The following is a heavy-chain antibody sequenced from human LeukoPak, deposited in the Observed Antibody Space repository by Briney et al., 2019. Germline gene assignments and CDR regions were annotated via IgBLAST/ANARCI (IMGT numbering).Heavy chain of an antibody. V-gene: IGHV3-21*01. Sequence: GGSLRLSCAASGFTFSSYSMNWVRQAPGKGLEWVSSISSSSSYIYYADSVKGRFTISRDNAKNSLYLQMNSLRAEDTAVYYCARGGLQLWLPDYWGQGTLVTVSS. CDR2: ISSSSSYI. J-gene: IGHJ4*02. CDR1: GFTFSSYS. CDR3: ARGGLQLWLPDY. D-gene: IGHD5-18*01.